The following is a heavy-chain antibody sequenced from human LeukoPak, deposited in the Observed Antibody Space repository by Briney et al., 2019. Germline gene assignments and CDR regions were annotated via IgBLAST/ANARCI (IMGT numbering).Heavy chain of an antibody. CDR3: ARETRIVGATSIYFDY. CDR2: ISSNGGST. D-gene: IGHD1-26*01. Sequence: GGSQRLSCAASGFTFSSYAMHWVRQAPGKGLEYVSAISSNGGSTYYANSVKGRFTISRDNSKNTLYLQMGSLRAEDMAVYYCARETRIVGATSIYFDYWGQGTLVTVSS. CDR1: GFTFSSYA. V-gene: IGHV3-64*01. J-gene: IGHJ4*02.